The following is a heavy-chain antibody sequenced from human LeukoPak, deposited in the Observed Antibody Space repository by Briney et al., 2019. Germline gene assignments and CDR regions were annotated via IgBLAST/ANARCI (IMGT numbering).Heavy chain of an antibody. Sequence: ASVKVSCKASGGTFSSYAISWVRQAPGQGLEWVGGIIPIFGTANYAQKFQGRVTITADESTSTAYMELSSLRSEDTAVYYCASNSRPIAAAVFDYWGQGTLVTVSS. CDR2: IIPIFGTA. V-gene: IGHV1-69*13. J-gene: IGHJ4*02. D-gene: IGHD6-13*01. CDR1: GGTFSSYA. CDR3: ASNSRPIAAAVFDY.